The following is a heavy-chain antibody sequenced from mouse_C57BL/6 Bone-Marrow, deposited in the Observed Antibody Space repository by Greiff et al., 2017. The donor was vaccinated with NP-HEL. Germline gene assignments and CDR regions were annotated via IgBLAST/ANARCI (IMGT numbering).Heavy chain of an antibody. Sequence: EVKLQESEGGLVQPGSSMKLSCTASGFTFSDYYMAWVRQVPEKGLEWVANINYDGSSTYYLDSLKSRFIISRDNAKNIRYLQMSSLKSEDTATYYCARVPYSNYNYFDYWGQGTTLTVSS. CDR2: INYDGSST. D-gene: IGHD2-5*01. CDR1: GFTFSDYY. J-gene: IGHJ2*01. CDR3: ARVPYSNYNYFDY. V-gene: IGHV5-16*01.